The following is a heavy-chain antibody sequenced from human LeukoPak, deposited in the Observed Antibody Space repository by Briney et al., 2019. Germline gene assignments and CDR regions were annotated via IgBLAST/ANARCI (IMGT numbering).Heavy chain of an antibody. CDR3: ARHGYDCSSTSCYAGLSMDV. D-gene: IGHD2-2*01. CDR1: GGSISSRSYY. J-gene: IGHJ6*03. V-gene: IGHV4-39*01. CDR2: LYYSGST. Sequence: SETLSLTCTVSGGSISSRSYYWGWIRQPPGKGLEWIGTLYYSGSTYYNPSLKSRVTISVDTSKNQFSLKVSSVTAADTAVYYCARHGYDCSSTSCYAGLSMDVWGKGTTVTISS.